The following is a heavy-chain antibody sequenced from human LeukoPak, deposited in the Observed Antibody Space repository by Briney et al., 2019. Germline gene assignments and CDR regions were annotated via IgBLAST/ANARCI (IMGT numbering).Heavy chain of an antibody. Sequence: ETLSLTCAVSGGSLSGYYWTWIRQPPGKGLEWVANIKKDGSEKYYVDSVKGRFTISRDNAKNSLYLQMNSLRAEDTAVYYCARLYDSSGNDAFDIWGQGTMVTVSS. J-gene: IGHJ3*02. CDR2: IKKDGSEK. CDR3: ARLYDSSGNDAFDI. D-gene: IGHD3-22*01. V-gene: IGHV3-7*01. CDR1: GGSLSGYY.